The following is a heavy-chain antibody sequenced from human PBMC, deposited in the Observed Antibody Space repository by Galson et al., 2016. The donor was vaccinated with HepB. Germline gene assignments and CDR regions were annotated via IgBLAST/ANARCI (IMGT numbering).Heavy chain of an antibody. CDR2: IGTDSSYT. CDR1: GFSFTNYL. CDR3: AARGGYYAIYFYGMDV. J-gene: IGHJ6*02. D-gene: IGHD3-3*01. V-gene: IGHV3-11*06. Sequence: SLRLSCAASGFSFTNYLMSWVRQAPGKGLEWVSYIGTDSSYTVYADSVKGRFTISRDNAENSVYLQMNSLTAEDSGVYYCAARGGYYAIYFYGMDVWGQGTSVTVSS.